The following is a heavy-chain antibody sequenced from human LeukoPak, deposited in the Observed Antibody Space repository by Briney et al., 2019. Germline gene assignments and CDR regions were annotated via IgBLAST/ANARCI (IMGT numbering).Heavy chain of an antibody. CDR2: IKQDGSEK. CDR3: AKGRDYYGSGSVY. J-gene: IGHJ4*02. V-gene: IGHV3-7*03. Sequence: GSLRLSCAASGFTFSSYWMSWVRQAPGKGLEWVANIKQDGSEKYYVDSVKGRFTISRDNSKNTLYLQMNSLRAEDTAVYYCAKGRDYYGSGSVYWGQGTLVTVSS. D-gene: IGHD3-10*01. CDR1: GFTFSSYW.